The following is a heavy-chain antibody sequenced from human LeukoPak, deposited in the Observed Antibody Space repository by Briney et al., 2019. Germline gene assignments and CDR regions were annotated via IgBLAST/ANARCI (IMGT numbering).Heavy chain of an antibody. CDR1: GDSITSSAFY. J-gene: IGHJ4*02. CDR3: ARLDLTNYLDY. CDR2: IYYSGST. Sequence: SETLSLTCTVSGDSITSSAFYWGWIRQAPGKGLEWIGSIYYSGSTYYNPSLKSRVTISVDTSKNQFSLKLSSVTAADTAVYYCARLDLTNYLDYWGQGTLVTVSS. V-gene: IGHV4-39*01. D-gene: IGHD3-9*01.